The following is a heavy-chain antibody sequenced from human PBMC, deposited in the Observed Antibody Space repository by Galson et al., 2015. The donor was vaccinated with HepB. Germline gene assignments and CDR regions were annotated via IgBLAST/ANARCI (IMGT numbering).Heavy chain of an antibody. CDR3: ARDGQLWFPENWFDP. CDR2: INAGNGNR. CDR1: GNSFSDYV. J-gene: IGHJ5*02. D-gene: IGHD3-10*01. V-gene: IGHV1-3*01. Sequence: SVKVSCKASGNSFSDYVIHWVRQAPGQGLEWMGWINAGNGNRKSSQKFEGRLTITRDTSASTAYLELGSLTSEDTAVYYCARDGQLWFPENWFDPWGQGTLVTVSS.